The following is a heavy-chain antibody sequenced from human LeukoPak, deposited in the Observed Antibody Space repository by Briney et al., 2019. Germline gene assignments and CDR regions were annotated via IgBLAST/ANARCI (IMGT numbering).Heavy chain of an antibody. Sequence: SETLSLTCSVTGGSMSGYYWTWIRQSAGKGLEWIGRMYSSGSTNYNPSLKSRVSMSVDTSKNQFSVKLTSVTAADTAVYYCARGGKATVVTMWGQGILVTVSS. CDR3: ARGGKATVVTM. J-gene: IGHJ4*02. D-gene: IGHD4-23*01. V-gene: IGHV4-4*07. CDR2: MYSSGST. CDR1: GGSMSGYY.